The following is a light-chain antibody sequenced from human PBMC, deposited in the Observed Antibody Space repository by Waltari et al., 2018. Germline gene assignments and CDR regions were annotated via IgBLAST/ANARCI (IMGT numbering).Light chain of an antibody. CDR1: QSVGNF. CDR2: DSS. CDR3: QHRSKRPPLT. J-gene: IGKJ4*01. V-gene: IGKV3-11*01. Sequence: EIVLTQSPATLSLSPGERATLSCRASQSVGNFLAWYQLKPGQPPRLLIYDSSSRATGIPPRFSGSGSGTDFTLTISSLEPEDFAVYYCQHRSKRPPLTFGGGTKVEIK.